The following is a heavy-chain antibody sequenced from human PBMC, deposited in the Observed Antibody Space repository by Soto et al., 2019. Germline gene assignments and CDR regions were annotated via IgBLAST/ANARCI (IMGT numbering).Heavy chain of an antibody. J-gene: IGHJ6*02. CDR2: INGGTGQT. CDR3: ARGKGMEENYYYYGMDI. CDR1: GYTFSTYA. D-gene: IGHD1-1*01. Sequence: QVQVVQSGAEVKKPGASVKVSCKASGYTFSTYAMHWVRQAPGQSLEWMGWINGGTGQTRYSQRFHDRVTITRDTPASTAYMELTRLTSEDTAVYYCARGKGMEENYYYYGMDIWGQGTTVTVSS. V-gene: IGHV1-3*01.